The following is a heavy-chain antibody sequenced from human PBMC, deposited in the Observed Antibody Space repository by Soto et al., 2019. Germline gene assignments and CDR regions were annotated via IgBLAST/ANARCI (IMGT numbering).Heavy chain of an antibody. D-gene: IGHD3-3*01. CDR2: ITWNSRVL. CDR3: GKGRYDFWSPCSFDS. V-gene: IGHV3-9*01. J-gene: IGHJ4*02. Sequence: GGSLRLSCVATGLNFDDFAINWVRQAPGKGLEWVSGITWNSRVLAYADSVKGRFTISRDNSRNAVYLQMDSLRDEEAAVYYCGKGRYDFWSPCSFDSWGQGTLVTVSS. CDR1: GLNFDDFA.